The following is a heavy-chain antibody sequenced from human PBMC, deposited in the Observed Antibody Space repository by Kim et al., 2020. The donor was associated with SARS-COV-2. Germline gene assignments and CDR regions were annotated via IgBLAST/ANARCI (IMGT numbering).Heavy chain of an antibody. J-gene: IGHJ6*02. D-gene: IGHD3-16*01. CDR3: ARPGGDNHYYYYGMDV. V-gene: IGHV1-69*01. Sequence: KFQGRVTITADESTSTAYMELSSLRSEDTAVYYCARPGGDNHYYYYGMDVWGQGTTVTVSS.